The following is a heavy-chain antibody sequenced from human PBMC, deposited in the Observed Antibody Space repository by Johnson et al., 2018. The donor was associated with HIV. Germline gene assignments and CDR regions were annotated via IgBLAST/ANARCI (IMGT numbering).Heavy chain of an antibody. J-gene: IGHJ3*02. CDR2: IYSGGST. CDR3: AKGGSAVAVAFDI. CDR1: GFTFSNAW. Sequence: VQLVESGGGVVQPGRSLRLSCAASGFTFSNAWMSWVRQAPGKGLEWVSVIYSGGSTYYADSVKGRFTISRDNSKNTLYLQMNSLRAEDTAVYYCAKGGSAVAVAFDIWGQWTMVTVSS. V-gene: IGHV3-66*02. D-gene: IGHD6-19*01.